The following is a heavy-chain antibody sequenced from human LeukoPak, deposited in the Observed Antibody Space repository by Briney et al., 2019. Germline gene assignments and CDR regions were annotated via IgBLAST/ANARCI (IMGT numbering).Heavy chain of an antibody. Sequence: GGSLRLSCAASGFTFSSYAMHWVRQAPGKGLEWVAVISYDGSNKYYADSLKGRFTISRDNSKNTLYLQMNSLRAGDTAVYYCARDRGYSGYDGCDYWGQGTLVTVSS. J-gene: IGHJ4*02. CDR1: GFTFSSYA. CDR3: ARDRGYSGYDGCDY. V-gene: IGHV3-30*04. CDR2: ISYDGSNK. D-gene: IGHD5-12*01.